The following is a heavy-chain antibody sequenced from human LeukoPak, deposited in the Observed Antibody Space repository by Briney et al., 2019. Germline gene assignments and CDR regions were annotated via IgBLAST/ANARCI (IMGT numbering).Heavy chain of an antibody. Sequence: GGSLRLSCAASGFTVSSNYMSWVRQAPGKGLEWVSVIYSGGSTHYADSVKGRFTISRDNSKNTLYLQMNSLRAEDTAAYYCARDSGYGGNLAFDYWGQGTLVTVSS. J-gene: IGHJ4*02. D-gene: IGHD4-23*01. CDR2: IYSGGST. V-gene: IGHV3-53*01. CDR1: GFTVSSNY. CDR3: ARDSGYGGNLAFDY.